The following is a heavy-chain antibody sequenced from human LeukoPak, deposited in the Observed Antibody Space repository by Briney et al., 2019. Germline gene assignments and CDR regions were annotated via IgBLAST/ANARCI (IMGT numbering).Heavy chain of an antibody. V-gene: IGHV3-21*01. CDR1: GFTFSSYS. D-gene: IGHD5-18*01. J-gene: IGHJ4*02. CDR3: ARAPSAMVRDYFDD. CDR2: ISGSSSYI. Sequence: GGSFRLSCAASGFTFSSYSMSWVRQAPGMGLEWVSSISGSSSYIYYADSVKGRFTISRDNAKNSLYLQMNSLRAEDTAVYYCARAPSAMVRDYFDDWGQGTLVTVSS.